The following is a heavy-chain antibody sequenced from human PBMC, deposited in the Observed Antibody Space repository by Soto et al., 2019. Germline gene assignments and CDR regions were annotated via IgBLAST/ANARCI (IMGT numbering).Heavy chain of an antibody. CDR2: IYSGGNT. V-gene: IGHV3-53*01. CDR3: ARGPNDGFI. J-gene: IGHJ3*02. D-gene: IGHD1-1*01. Sequence: EVQLVESGGGLIQPGGSLRLSCAASGLTVSNNYMSWVRQAPGKGLKWDSVIYSGGNTNYADSVKGRFIISRDNSKNTVHLQMNNLRAEDTAVYYCARGPNDGFIWGQGTKVTVSS. CDR1: GLTVSNNY.